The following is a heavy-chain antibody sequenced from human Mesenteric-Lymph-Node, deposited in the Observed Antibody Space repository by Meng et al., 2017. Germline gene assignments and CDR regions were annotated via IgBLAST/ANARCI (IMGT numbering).Heavy chain of an antibody. V-gene: IGHV1-69*06. CDR3: ARVWELVGSSSWQGFGDY. Sequence: SVKVSCKASGGTFSSYAISWVRQAPGQGLEWMGGIIPIFGTANYAQKFQGRVTITADKSTSTAYMELSSLRSEDTAVYYCARVWELVGSSSWQGFGDYWGQGTLVTVSS. J-gene: IGHJ4*02. CDR1: GGTFSSYA. D-gene: IGHD6-13*01. CDR2: IIPIFGTA.